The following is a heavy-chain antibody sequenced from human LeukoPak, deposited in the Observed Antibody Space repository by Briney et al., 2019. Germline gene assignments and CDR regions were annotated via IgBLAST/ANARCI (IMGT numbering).Heavy chain of an antibody. CDR1: GGSISSGSYY. V-gene: IGHV4-61*02. D-gene: IGHD3-10*01. CDR3: ARRKGSGSYYRVPNWLDP. Sequence: SETLSLTCTVSGGSISSGSYYWSWIRQPAGKGLEWIGRIYTSGSTNYNPSLKSRVTISVDTSKNQFSLKLSSVTAADTAVYYCARRKGSGSYYRVPNWLDPWGQGTLVTVSS. J-gene: IGHJ5*02. CDR2: IYTSGST.